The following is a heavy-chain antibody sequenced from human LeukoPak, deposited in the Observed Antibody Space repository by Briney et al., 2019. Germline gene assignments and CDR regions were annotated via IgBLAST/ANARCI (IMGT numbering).Heavy chain of an antibody. CDR2: ISPNSGGT. Sequence: ASVKVSCKASGYTFTGYYMHWVRQAPGQGLEWMGWISPNSGGTNYAQKFQGRVTMTRDTSISTAYMELSRLRSDDTAVYYCARDAPPVAGNPPGYYYYYMDVWGKGTTVTVSS. D-gene: IGHD6-19*01. CDR1: GYTFTGYY. CDR3: ARDAPPVAGNPPGYYYYYMDV. V-gene: IGHV1-2*02. J-gene: IGHJ6*03.